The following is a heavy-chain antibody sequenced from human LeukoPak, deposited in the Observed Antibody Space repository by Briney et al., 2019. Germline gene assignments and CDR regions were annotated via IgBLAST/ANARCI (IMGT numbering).Heavy chain of an antibody. CDR2: INNDGSTT. J-gene: IGHJ4*02. V-gene: IGHV3-74*01. CDR3: ARSNYPYYFDY. Sequence: GGSLRPSCAASGFTFSSYWMHWVRQAPGKGLVWVSRINNDGSTTRYADSVKGRFTISRDNAKNTLYLQMNSLRAEDTAMYYCARSNYPYYFDYWGQGTLVTVSS. D-gene: IGHD4/OR15-4a*01. CDR1: GFTFSSYW.